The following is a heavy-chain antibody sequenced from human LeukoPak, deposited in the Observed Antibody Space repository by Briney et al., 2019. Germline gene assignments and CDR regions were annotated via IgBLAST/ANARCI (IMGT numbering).Heavy chain of an antibody. V-gene: IGHV3-30*03. J-gene: IGHJ4*02. CDR1: GFAFSRYG. CDR3: ARGPGALDY. Sequence: GRSLRLSCAAFGFAFSRYGMHWVRQAPGKGLEGVALISHDGTNKNHADSVKGRFTISRDNSNNTLYLQMNSLRPEDTAVYYCARGPGALDYWGQGTLVTVSS. CDR2: ISHDGTNK. D-gene: IGHD2-2*01.